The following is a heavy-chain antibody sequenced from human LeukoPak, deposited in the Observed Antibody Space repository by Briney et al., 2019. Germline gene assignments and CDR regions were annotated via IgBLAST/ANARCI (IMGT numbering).Heavy chain of an antibody. CDR3: VQGHSSGWYWLDP. CDR2: ISSSGSGDNT. D-gene: IGHD6-19*01. CDR1: GVTLSSFA. Sequence: GGSLRLSCAASGVTLSSFAMSWARQAPGKGLEWVSGISSSGSGDNTYYADSVKGRFTISRDNSINTLYLRMNSLRGEDTAVYYCVQGHSSGWYWLDPWGQGTLVTVSS. J-gene: IGHJ5*02. V-gene: IGHV3-23*01.